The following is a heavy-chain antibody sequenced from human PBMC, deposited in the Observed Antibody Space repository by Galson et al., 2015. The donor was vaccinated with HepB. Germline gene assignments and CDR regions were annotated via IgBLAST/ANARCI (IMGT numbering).Heavy chain of an antibody. Sequence: SVKVSCKASGYTFTSYYMHWVRQAPGQGLEWMGIINPSGGSTSYAQKFQGRVTMTRDTSTSTVYMELSSLRSEDTAVYYCARDFVSGWSPYYYYYGMDVWGQGTTVTVSS. CDR1: GYTFTSYY. CDR2: INPSGGST. J-gene: IGHJ6*02. CDR3: ARDFVSGWSPYYYYYGMDV. V-gene: IGHV1-46*01. D-gene: IGHD6-19*01.